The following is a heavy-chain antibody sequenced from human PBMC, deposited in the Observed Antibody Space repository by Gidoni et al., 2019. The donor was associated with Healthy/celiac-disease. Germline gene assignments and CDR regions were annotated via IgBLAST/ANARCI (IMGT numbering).Heavy chain of an antibody. J-gene: IGHJ4*02. CDR3: AKSSGSYVY. CDR1: SYA. CDR2: ISGSGGST. D-gene: IGHD1-26*01. Sequence: SYAMSWVRQAPGKGLEWVSAISGSGGSTYYADSVKGRFTISRDNSKNTLYRQMNGLRAEDTAVYYCAKSSGSYVYWGQXTLVXVSS. V-gene: IGHV3-23*01.